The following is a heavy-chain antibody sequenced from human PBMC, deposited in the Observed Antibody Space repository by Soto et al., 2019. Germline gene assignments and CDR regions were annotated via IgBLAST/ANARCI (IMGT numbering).Heavy chain of an antibody. CDR3: AHPRGYGVFDAYDF. CDR1: GFTFSTYA. V-gene: IGHV3-23*01. D-gene: IGHD4-17*01. CDR2: ISGSGSDT. J-gene: IGHJ3*01. Sequence: GGSLRLSCAASGFTFSTYAMSWVRQAPGKGLEWVSAISGSGSDTYHTDSVKGRFTISRDNSISTLYLQMNSLRTEDTAVYYCAHPRGYGVFDAYDFWGQGAMVTVSS.